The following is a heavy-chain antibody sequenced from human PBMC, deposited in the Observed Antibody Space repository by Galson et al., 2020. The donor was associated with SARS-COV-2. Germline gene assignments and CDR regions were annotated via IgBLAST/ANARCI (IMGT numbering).Heavy chain of an antibody. CDR1: GGNFNSYA. V-gene: IGHV1-69*10. Sequence: SVKVSCKASGGNFNSYAISWVRQSPGQGLEWMGGIIPIIGMPNYAQKFQGRVTITADKSTSTVHMELSSLRSEDTAVYFCAREPEYCSSNSCFGHWGQGTRVTVSS. CDR3: AREPEYCSSNSCFGH. CDR2: IIPIIGMP. D-gene: IGHD2-2*01. J-gene: IGHJ5*02.